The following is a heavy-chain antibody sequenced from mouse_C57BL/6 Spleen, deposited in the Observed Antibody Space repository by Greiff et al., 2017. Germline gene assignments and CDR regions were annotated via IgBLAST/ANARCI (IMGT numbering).Heavy chain of an antibody. CDR3: ARGITTVVADAMDY. V-gene: IGHV1-76*01. J-gene: IGHJ4*01. CDR1: GYTFTDYY. CDR2: IYPGSGNT. D-gene: IGHD1-1*01. Sequence: VQLQQSGAELVRPGASVKLSCKASGYTFTDYYINWVKQRPGQGLEWIARIYPGSGNTYYNEKFKGKATLTAEKSSSTAYMQLSSLTSEDSAVYFCARGITTVVADAMDYWGQGTSVTVSS.